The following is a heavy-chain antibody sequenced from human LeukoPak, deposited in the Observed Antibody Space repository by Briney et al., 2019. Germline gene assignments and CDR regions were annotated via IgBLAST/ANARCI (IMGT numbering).Heavy chain of an antibody. CDR1: GFTFDDYA. V-gene: IGHV3-9*01. CDR2: ISWNSGSI. CDR3: AKGSLSVESPMTR. J-gene: IGHJ1*01. D-gene: IGHD4-11*01. Sequence: PGRSLRLSCAASGFTFDDYAMHWVRQAPGKGLEWVSGISWNSGSIGYADSVKGRFTISRDNAKNSLYLQMNSLRAEDTALYYCAKGSLSVESPMTRWGQGTLVTVSS.